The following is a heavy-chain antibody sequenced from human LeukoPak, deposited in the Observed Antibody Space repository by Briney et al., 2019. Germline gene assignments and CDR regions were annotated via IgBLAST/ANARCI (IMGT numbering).Heavy chain of an antibody. CDR2: IYHTGNT. V-gene: IGHV4-4*02. CDR3: ATETYYDSSGPHFDY. Sequence: SETLSLTCAVSGGSIRSSNWWSWVRQPPGKGLEWIGEIYHTGNTNYNPSLKSRVTISVDKSKNQFSLKLSSVTAAGTAVYYCATETYYDSSGPHFDYWGQGTLVTVSS. D-gene: IGHD3-22*01. J-gene: IGHJ4*02. CDR1: GGSIRSSNW.